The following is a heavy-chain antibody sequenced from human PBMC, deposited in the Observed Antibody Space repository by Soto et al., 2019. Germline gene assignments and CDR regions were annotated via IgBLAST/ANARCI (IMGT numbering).Heavy chain of an antibody. J-gene: IGHJ6*02. CDR2: ISSSSSYT. D-gene: IGHD3-10*01. V-gene: IGHV3-11*06. CDR1: GFTFSDYY. Sequence: NPGGSLRLSCAASGFTFSDYYMSWIRQAPGKGLEWVSYISSSSSYTNYADSVKGRFTISRDNAKNSLYLQMNSLRAEDTAVYYCARDDVTMVRGVITNYYYYYGMDVWGQGTTVTVSS. CDR3: ARDDVTMVRGVITNYYYYYGMDV.